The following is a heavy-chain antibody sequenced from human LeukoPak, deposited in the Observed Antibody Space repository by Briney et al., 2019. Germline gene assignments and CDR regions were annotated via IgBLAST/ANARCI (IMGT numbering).Heavy chain of an antibody. CDR1: GFTFDDYT. J-gene: IGHJ4*02. V-gene: IGHV3-43*01. Sequence: PGGSLRLSCAASGFTFDDYTMHWVRQAPGKGLEWVSLISWDGGSTYYADSVKGRFTISRDNSKNTLHLQMNSLRAEDTAVYYCAKDGGYSYGLGGYYFDYWGQGTLVTVSS. CDR3: AKDGGYSYGLGGYYFDY. CDR2: ISWDGGST. D-gene: IGHD5-18*01.